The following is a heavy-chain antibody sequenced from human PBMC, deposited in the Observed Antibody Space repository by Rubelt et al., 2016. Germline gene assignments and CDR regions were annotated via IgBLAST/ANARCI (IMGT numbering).Heavy chain of an antibody. Sequence: EVQLVESGGGLVQPGGSLRLSCAASGFTFSSYWMSWVRQAPGKGLEWVANIKQDGSEKYYVDSVKGRFTISRDNAKTSLSLQMISLRADDTAVYYCATDYLGYWGQGTLVTVSS. CDR3: ATDYLGY. CDR2: IKQDGSEK. J-gene: IGHJ4*02. CDR1: GFTFSSYW. V-gene: IGHV3-7*05.